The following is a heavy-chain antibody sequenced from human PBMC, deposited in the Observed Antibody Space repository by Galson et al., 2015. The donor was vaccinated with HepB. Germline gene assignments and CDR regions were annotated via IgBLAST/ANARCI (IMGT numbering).Heavy chain of an antibody. Sequence: LRLSCAASGFTFSYYTINWVRQAPGKGLEWVSSISGSSTYIYYTDSVWGRFTVSRDNSNDSLYLQMNSQRVEDTAVYYCARDRGRSDYGYYYGMDVWGQGTTVTVSS. CDR2: ISGSSTYI. CDR3: ARDRGRSDYGYYYGMDV. V-gene: IGHV3-21*01. CDR1: GFTFSYYT. J-gene: IGHJ6*02. D-gene: IGHD4-17*01.